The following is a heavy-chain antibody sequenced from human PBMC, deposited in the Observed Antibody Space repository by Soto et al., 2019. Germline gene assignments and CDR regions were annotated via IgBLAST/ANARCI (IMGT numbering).Heavy chain of an antibody. CDR1: GFTFSSYA. D-gene: IGHD3-16*01. CDR2: ISYDGSNK. Sequence: WSLRLSCAASGFTFSSYAMHWVRQAPGKGLEWVAVISYDGSNKYYADSVKGRFTISRDNSKNTLYLQMNSLRAEDTAVYYCARPYDYVWGSYIDWGQGTLVTVSS. V-gene: IGHV3-30-3*01. CDR3: ARPYDYVWGSYID. J-gene: IGHJ4*02.